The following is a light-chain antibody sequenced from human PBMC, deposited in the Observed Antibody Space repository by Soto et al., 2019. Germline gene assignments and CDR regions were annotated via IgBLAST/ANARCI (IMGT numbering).Light chain of an antibody. Sequence: DIQMTQSPSSLSASVGARVTITCRASQGISTWLAWYQQKPGKAPKLLIYTASRLQSGVPPRFSGSGSGTDFTLTINSLQPEDFATYCCQHSNNFHFTFGQGTRLEIK. J-gene: IGKJ5*01. CDR1: QGISTW. V-gene: IGKV1-12*01. CDR2: TAS. CDR3: QHSNNFHFT.